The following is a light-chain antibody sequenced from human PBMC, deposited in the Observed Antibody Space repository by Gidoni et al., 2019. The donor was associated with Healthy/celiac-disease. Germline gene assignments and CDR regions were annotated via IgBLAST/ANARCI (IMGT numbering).Light chain of an antibody. V-gene: IGKV1-9*01. CDR2: AAS. J-gene: IGKJ3*01. Sequence: IQLTQSPSSLSASVGDRVTITCRASQGISSYLAWFQQTPGKAPKLLIYAASTLQSGVPSRFSGSGSGTDFTLTISSLQPEDFATYYCQQLNSLFTFGPGTKVDIK. CDR3: QQLNSLFT. CDR1: QGISSY.